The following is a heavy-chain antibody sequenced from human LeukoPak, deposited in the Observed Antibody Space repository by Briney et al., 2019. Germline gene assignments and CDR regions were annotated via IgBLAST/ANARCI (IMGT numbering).Heavy chain of an antibody. D-gene: IGHD4-17*01. J-gene: IGHJ4*02. CDR2: IYHSGST. CDR3: ARLDYGDYEGVY. CDR1: GYSISSGYY. Sequence: SETLSLNCAVSGYSISSGYYWGWIRQPPGKGLEWIGSIYHSGSTYYNPSLKSRVTISVDTSKNQFSLKLSSVTAADTAVYYCARLDYGDYEGVYWGQGTLVTVSS. V-gene: IGHV4-38-2*01.